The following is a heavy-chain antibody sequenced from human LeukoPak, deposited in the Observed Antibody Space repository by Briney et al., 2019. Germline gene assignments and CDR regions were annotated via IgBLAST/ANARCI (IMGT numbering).Heavy chain of an antibody. Sequence: PSETLSLTCAVYGGSFSGYYWSWIRQPPGKGLEWIGEINHSGSTNYNPSLKSRVTISVDTSKNQFSLKLSSVTAADTAVYYCARGDHSYSYGPNTGYYYGMDVWGQGTTVTVSS. CDR3: ARGDHSYSYGPNTGYYYGMDV. CDR1: GGSFSGYY. V-gene: IGHV4-34*01. D-gene: IGHD5-18*01. J-gene: IGHJ6*02. CDR2: INHSGST.